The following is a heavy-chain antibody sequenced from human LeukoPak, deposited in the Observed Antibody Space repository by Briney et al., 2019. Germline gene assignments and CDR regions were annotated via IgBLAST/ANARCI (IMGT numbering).Heavy chain of an antibody. CDR1: GGSVNSDNYY. CDR2: IFYTGST. D-gene: IGHD6-25*01. Sequence: SETLSLTCTVSGGSVNSDNYYWSWIRQPPGRGLEWIGYIFYTGSTNYNPSLKSRVTISVDTSKNQFSLKVCSVTAADTAVYYCARDVGFDWGQGTLVTVSS. J-gene: IGHJ4*02. CDR3: ARDVGFD. V-gene: IGHV4-61*01.